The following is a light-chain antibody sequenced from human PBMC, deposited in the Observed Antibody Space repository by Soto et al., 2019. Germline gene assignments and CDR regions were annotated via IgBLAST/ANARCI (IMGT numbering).Light chain of an antibody. CDR1: QSISSY. J-gene: IGKJ5*01. Sequence: DLRETQSACSLAGAVVCRVTITCLVRQSISSYLNWYQQKPGKAPKLLIYAASRLQSGVPSRFSGSGSGTDFTLTISSLQPEDVATDHCQQSYRTLPHTVGQGTLLEVK. CDR3: QQSYRTLPHT. V-gene: IGKV1-39*01. CDR2: AAS.